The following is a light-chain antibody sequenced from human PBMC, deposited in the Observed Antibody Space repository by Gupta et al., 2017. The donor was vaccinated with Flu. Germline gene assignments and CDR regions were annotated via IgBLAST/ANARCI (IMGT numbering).Light chain of an antibody. CDR2: GGS. CDR3: CSYAGSSTPYV. CDR1: SSDGGSYNL. V-gene: IGLV2-23*01. J-gene: IGLJ1*01. Sequence: QSALTQPASGSGSPGQSITIPCPGTSSDGGSYNLFPWYQPPPGKHPKLLIYGGSKRPSGVSNRFSGSKSCNTASLTISGVQAEDEADYYCCSYAGSSTPYVFGTGTKVTVL.